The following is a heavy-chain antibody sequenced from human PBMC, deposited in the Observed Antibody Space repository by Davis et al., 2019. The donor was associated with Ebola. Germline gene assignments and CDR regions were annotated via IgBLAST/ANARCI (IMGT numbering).Heavy chain of an antibody. CDR3: AKDWELGSFDY. J-gene: IGHJ4*02. D-gene: IGHD1-26*01. V-gene: IGHV3-74*01. CDR2: IKSDGSST. CDR1: GFTSSNNW. Sequence: HTGGSLRPSCTVPGFTSSNNWMSWVRQVPGKGLVWVSLIKSDGSSTRYADSVKGRFTISRDIAKNTLYLQMDTLRAEDTAVYYCAKDWELGSFDYWGQGTLVTVSS.